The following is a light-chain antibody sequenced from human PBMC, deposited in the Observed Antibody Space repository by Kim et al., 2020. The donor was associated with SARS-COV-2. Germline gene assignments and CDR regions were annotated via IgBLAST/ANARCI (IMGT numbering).Light chain of an antibody. CDR1: ESIETL. Sequence: DIQMTQSPSTLSASVGDRITITCRASESIETLLAWYQQKPGNAPRLLIYEASGVENGVPSRFSGSVSGTEFTLTISSLQPDDFATYYCQHYNLSRYTFGQGTKLEI. CDR2: EAS. V-gene: IGKV1-5*03. J-gene: IGKJ2*01. CDR3: QHYNLSRYT.